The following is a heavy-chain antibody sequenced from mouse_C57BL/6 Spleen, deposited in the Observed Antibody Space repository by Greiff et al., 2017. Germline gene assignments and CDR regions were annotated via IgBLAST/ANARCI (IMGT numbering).Heavy chain of an antibody. CDR3: ARDGNYPNYYAMDY. D-gene: IGHD2-1*01. CDR1: GYSFTDYN. V-gene: IGHV1-39*01. CDR2: INPNYGTT. Sequence: QLQESGPELVKPGASVKISCKASGYSFTDYNMNWVKQSNGKSLEWIGVINPNYGTTSYNQKFKGKATLTVDQSSSTAYMQLNSLTSEDSAVYYCARDGNYPNYYAMDYWGQGTSVTVSS. J-gene: IGHJ4*01.